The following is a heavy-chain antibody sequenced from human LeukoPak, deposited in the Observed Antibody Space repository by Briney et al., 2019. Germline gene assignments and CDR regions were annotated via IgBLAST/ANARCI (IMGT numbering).Heavy chain of an antibody. CDR1: GFTFSSYG. D-gene: IGHD3-10*01. CDR2: ISYDGSNK. V-gene: IGHV3-30*03. CDR3: ARDQMVRGVITYYFDY. J-gene: IGHJ4*02. Sequence: PGGSLRLSCAASGFTFSSYGMHWVRQAPGKGLEWVAVISYDGSNKYYADSVKGRFTISRDNSKDTLYLQMNSLRAEDTAVYYCARDQMVRGVITYYFDYWGQGTLVTVSS.